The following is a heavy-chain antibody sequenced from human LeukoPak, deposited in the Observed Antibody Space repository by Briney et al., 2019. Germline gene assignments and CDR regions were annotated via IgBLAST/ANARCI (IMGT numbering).Heavy chain of an antibody. J-gene: IGHJ3*02. CDR1: GFTFSSYS. D-gene: IGHD3-3*01. V-gene: IGHV3-21*01. CDR2: ISSSSSYI. CDR3: ARVPLGIGVSDAFDI. Sequence: GGSLRLSCAASGFTFSSYSMNWVRQAPGKGLEWVSSISSSSSYIYYADSVKGRFTISRDNAKNSLYLQMNSLRAEDTAVYYCARVPLGIGVSDAFDIWGQGTMVTVSS.